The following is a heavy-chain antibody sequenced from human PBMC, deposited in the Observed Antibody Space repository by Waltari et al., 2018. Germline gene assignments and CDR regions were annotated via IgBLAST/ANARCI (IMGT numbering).Heavy chain of an antibody. CDR2: MNPNSGNT. Sequence: QVQLVQSGAEVKKPGASVKVSCKASGYTFTSYDINWVRQDTVKALEWFGWMNPNSGNTGYAQKFQCRVTITRNTSISTAYMELSSLRSEDTVVYYCARGPGSGGIDYWGQGTLVTVSS. CDR1: GYTFTSYD. CDR3: ARGPGSGGIDY. D-gene: IGHD2-15*01. J-gene: IGHJ4*02. V-gene: IGHV1-8*03.